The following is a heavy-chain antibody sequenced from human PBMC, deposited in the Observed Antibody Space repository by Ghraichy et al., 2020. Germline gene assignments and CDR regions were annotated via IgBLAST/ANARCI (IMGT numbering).Heavy chain of an antibody. Sequence: SETLSLTCAVYGGSFSGYYWSWIRQPPGKGLEWIGEINHSGSTNYNPSLKSRVTISVYTSKNQFSLKLSSVTAADTAVYYCARLGPYTYYYDSSGYDNFDYWGQGTLVTVSS. D-gene: IGHD3-22*01. CDR3: ARLGPYTYYYDSSGYDNFDY. CDR2: INHSGST. J-gene: IGHJ4*02. V-gene: IGHV4-34*01. CDR1: GGSFSGYY.